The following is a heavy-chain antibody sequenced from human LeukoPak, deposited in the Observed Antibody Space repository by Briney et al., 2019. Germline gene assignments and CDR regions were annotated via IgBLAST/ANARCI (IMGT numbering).Heavy chain of an antibody. CDR3: ARDYGDSIFDY. Sequence: GGSLRLSCAASGFTLSSYSMNWVRQARGKGLEWVSYISSSSSTIYYADSVKGRFTISRDNAKNSLYLQMNSLRAEDTAVYYCARDYGDSIFDYWGQGTLVTVSS. V-gene: IGHV3-48*01. CDR2: ISSSSSTI. CDR1: GFTLSSYS. D-gene: IGHD4-17*01. J-gene: IGHJ4*02.